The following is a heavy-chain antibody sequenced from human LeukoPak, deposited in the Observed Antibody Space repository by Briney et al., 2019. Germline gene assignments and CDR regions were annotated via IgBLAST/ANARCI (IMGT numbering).Heavy chain of an antibody. D-gene: IGHD3-10*01. J-gene: IGHJ4*02. CDR3: ARLGRDDYRFGEFPDY. V-gene: IGHV3-23*01. CDR2: ISGSASST. CDR1: GFTFSNYA. Sequence: GGSLRLSCAASGFTFSNYAMSWVRQAPGKGLEWVSAISGSASSTYHADSVKGRFTISRDNAKNSLYLQMNSLRAEDTAVYYCARLGRDDYRFGEFPDYWGQGTLVTVSS.